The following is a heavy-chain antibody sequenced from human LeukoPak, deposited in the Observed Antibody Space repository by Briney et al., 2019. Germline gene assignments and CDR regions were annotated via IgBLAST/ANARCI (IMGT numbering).Heavy chain of an antibody. CDR2: IYHSGST. Sequence: SETLSLTCAVSGYSISSGYYWGWIRQPPRKGLEWIGSIYHSGSTYYNPSLKSRVTISVDTSKNQFSLKLSSVTAADTAVYYCARRYSSGWHPGQAAFDYWGQGTLVTVPS. CDR1: GYSISSGYY. J-gene: IGHJ4*02. D-gene: IGHD6-19*01. V-gene: IGHV4-38-2*01. CDR3: ARRYSSGWHPGQAAFDY.